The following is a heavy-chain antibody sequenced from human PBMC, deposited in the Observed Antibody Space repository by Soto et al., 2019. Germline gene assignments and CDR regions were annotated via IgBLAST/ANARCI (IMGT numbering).Heavy chain of an antibody. Sequence: PSETLSLTCTVSGGSISSYYWSWIRQPPGKGLKRIGYIYYSGSTNYNPSLKSRDTISVDTSKNQFSLKLSSVTAADTAVYYCAREGTDDILTGFWSWFDPWGQGTLVTVSS. D-gene: IGHD3-9*01. CDR3: AREGTDDILTGFWSWFDP. J-gene: IGHJ5*02. V-gene: IGHV4-59*01. CDR1: GGSISSYY. CDR2: IYYSGST.